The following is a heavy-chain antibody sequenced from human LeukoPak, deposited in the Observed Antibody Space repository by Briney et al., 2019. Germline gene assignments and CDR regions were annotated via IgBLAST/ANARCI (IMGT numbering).Heavy chain of an antibody. D-gene: IGHD2-2*01. V-gene: IGHV1-8*01. Sequence: ASVKVSCKASGYTFTSYDINWVRQATGQGLEWMGWMNPNSGNTGYAQKFQGRVTMTRNTSISTAYMELSSLRSEDTAVYYCARGRRSYCSSTSCYPADYWGQGTLVTVSS. CDR1: GYTFTSYD. CDR3: ARGRRSYCSSTSCYPADY. J-gene: IGHJ4*02. CDR2: MNPNSGNT.